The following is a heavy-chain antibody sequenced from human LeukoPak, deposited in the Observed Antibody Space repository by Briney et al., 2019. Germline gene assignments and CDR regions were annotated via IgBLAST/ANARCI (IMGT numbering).Heavy chain of an antibody. J-gene: IGHJ4*02. Sequence: GGSLRLSCAASGFTFDDYAMHWVRQAPGKGLEWVSGISWNSGYIGYEDSVKGRFTISRDNAKNSLYLQMNSLRAEDTALYYCAKGGYGSGSYVDYWGQGTLITVSS. D-gene: IGHD3-10*01. V-gene: IGHV3-9*01. CDR2: ISWNSGYI. CDR3: AKGGYGSGSYVDY. CDR1: GFTFDDYA.